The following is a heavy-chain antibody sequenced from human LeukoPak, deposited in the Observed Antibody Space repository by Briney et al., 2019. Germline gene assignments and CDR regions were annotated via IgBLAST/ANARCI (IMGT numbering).Heavy chain of an antibody. D-gene: IGHD3-16*02. CDR3: AREYYDYVWGSYRYGAFDI. Sequence: SETLSLTCTVSGGSISSSSYYWGWIRQPPGKGLEWIGSIYYSGSTYYNPSLKSRVTISVDTSKNQFSLKLSSVTAADTAVYYCAREYYDYVWGSYRYGAFDIWGQGTMVTVSS. J-gene: IGHJ3*02. CDR2: IYYSGST. V-gene: IGHV4-39*02. CDR1: GGSISSSSYY.